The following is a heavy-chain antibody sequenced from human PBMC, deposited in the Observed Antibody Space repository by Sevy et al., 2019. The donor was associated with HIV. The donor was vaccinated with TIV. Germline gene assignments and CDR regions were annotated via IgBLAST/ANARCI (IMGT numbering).Heavy chain of an antibody. Sequence: ASVKVSCKASGYTFTGYYMHWVRQAPGQGLEWMGRINPNSGGTNYAQKFQGRVTMTRDTSIRTAYMVLSRLRADDTAVYYCARERATDFWGGYYTGGYWFDPWGQGTLVTVSS. J-gene: IGHJ5*02. CDR1: GYTFTGYY. V-gene: IGHV1-2*06. CDR2: INPNSGGT. D-gene: IGHD3-3*01. CDR3: ARERATDFWGGYYTGGYWFDP.